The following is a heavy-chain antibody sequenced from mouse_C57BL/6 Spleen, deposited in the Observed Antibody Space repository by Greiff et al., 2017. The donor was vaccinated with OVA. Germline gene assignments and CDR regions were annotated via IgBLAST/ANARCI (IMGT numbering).Heavy chain of an antibody. CDR2: ISSGSSTI. CDR3: ARPGITTVGADWYFDV. D-gene: IGHD1-1*01. J-gene: IGHJ1*03. Sequence: EVQLVESGGGLVKPGGSLKLSCAASGFTFSDYGMHWVRQAPEKGLEWVAYISSGSSTIYYADTVKGRFTISRDNAKNTLFLQMTSLRSEDTAMYYCARPGITTVGADWYFDVWGTGTTVTVSS. CDR1: GFTFSDYG. V-gene: IGHV5-17*01.